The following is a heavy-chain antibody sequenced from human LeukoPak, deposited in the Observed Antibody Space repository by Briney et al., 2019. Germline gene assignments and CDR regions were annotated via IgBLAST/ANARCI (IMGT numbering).Heavy chain of an antibody. Sequence: SVKVSCKASGGTYSSYAISWVRQAPGQGLEWMGRIIPIFGTANYAQKFQGRVTITTDESTSTAYMELSSLRSEDTAVYYCASFGSGSYYNYYYYMDVWGKGTTVTVSS. D-gene: IGHD3-10*01. CDR3: ASFGSGSYYNYYYYMDV. J-gene: IGHJ6*03. CDR2: IIPIFGTA. CDR1: GGTYSSYA. V-gene: IGHV1-69*05.